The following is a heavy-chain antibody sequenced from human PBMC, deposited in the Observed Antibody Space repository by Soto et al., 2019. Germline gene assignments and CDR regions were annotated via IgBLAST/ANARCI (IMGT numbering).Heavy chain of an antibody. J-gene: IGHJ4*02. Sequence: SETLSLTCAVSGYSISSGYYWGWIRQPPGNGLEWIGSIFHSGNTYDNPSLKSRVTMSVDMSKNQFSLKLSSVTAADTAVYFCARLLDASRGCYYFDYWGQGALVTVSS. CDR1: GYSISSGYY. CDR2: IFHSGNT. CDR3: ARLLDASRGCYYFDY. V-gene: IGHV4-38-2*01. D-gene: IGHD3-22*01.